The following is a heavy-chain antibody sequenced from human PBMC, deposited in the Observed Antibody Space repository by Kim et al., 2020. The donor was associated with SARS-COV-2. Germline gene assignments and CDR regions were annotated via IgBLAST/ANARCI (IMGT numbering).Heavy chain of an antibody. CDR3: ARDFQGSSWYFPNGAIDP. Sequence: ASVKVSCKASGYTFTSYGISWVRQAPGQGLEWMGWISAYNGNTNYAQKLQGRVTMTTDTSTSTAYMELRSLRSDDTAVYYCARDFQGSSWYFPNGAIDPWGQGTLVTVSS. D-gene: IGHD6-13*01. V-gene: IGHV1-18*04. J-gene: IGHJ5*02. CDR2: ISAYNGNT. CDR1: GYTFTSYG.